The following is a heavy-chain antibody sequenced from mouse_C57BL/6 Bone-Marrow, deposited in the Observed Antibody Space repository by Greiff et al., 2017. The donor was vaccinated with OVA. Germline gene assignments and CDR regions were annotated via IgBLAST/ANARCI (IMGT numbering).Heavy chain of an antibody. Sequence: EVKLVESGGGLVQPGGSLKLSCAASGFTFSDYYMYWVRQTPEKRLEWVAYISNGGGSTYYPDTVKGRFTISRDNAKNTLYLQMSRLKSEDTAMYYCARHIYLEAMDYWGQGTSVTVSS. CDR3: ARHIYLEAMDY. CDR1: GFTFSDYY. J-gene: IGHJ4*01. D-gene: IGHD2-1*01. V-gene: IGHV5-12*01. CDR2: ISNGGGST.